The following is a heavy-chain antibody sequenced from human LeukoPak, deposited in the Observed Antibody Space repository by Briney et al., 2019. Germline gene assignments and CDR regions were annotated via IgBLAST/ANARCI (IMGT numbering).Heavy chain of an antibody. CDR2: ISGSGGST. CDR3: ARELGYCSSTSCCGSDAFDI. Sequence: GGSLRLSCAASGFTFSSYAMSWVRQAPGKGLEWVSAISGSGGSTYYADSVKGRFTISRDNSKNTLYLQMNSLRAKDTAVYYCARELGYCSSTSCCGSDAFDIWGQGTMVTVSS. D-gene: IGHD2-2*01. V-gene: IGHV3-23*01. J-gene: IGHJ3*02. CDR1: GFTFSSYA.